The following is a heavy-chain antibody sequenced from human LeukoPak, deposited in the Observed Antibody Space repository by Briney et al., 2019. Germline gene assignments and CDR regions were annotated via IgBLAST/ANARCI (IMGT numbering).Heavy chain of an antibody. CDR3: AKVASPWRLMGRDAFDI. CDR1: GFTFTTYW. Sequence: GGSLRLSCAASGFTFTTYWMSWVRQAPGKGLEWVANMKQDGTEKYYVDSVKGRFTISRDNAKNSLHLQMNSLRVEDTAVYYCAKVASPWRLMGRDAFDIWGQGTLVTVSS. D-gene: IGHD2-21*02. J-gene: IGHJ3*02. V-gene: IGHV3-7*01. CDR2: MKQDGTEK.